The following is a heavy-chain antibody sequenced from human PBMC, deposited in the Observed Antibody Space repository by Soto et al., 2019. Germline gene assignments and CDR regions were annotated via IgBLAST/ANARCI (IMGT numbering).Heavy chain of an antibody. J-gene: IGHJ4*02. CDR3: AANRDGYNLFDY. D-gene: IGHD5-12*01. CDR2: IYYSGST. V-gene: IGHV4-31*03. CDR1: GGSISSGGYY. Sequence: SETLSLTCTVSGGSISSGGYYWSWIRQHPGKGLEWIGYIYYSGSTYYNPSLKSRVTISVETSKNQFSLKLSSVTAADTAVYYCAANRDGYNLFDYWGQGTLVTVSS.